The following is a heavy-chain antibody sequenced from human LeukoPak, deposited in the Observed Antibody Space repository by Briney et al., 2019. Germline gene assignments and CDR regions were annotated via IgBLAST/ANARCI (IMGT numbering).Heavy chain of an antibody. Sequence: GGSLRLSCEASGFTFGSHAMYWVRQAPGKGLEWVAGIFGSSGSPHYADPVKGRFTISRDNSRNTVYLQINSLRAEDTAVYYCGKTTVGYSSGQKPAWPVDYWGQGTLVTVSS. CDR1: GFTFGSHA. CDR3: GKTTVGYSSGQKPAWPVDY. V-gene: IGHV3-23*01. D-gene: IGHD5-18*01. CDR2: IFGSSGSP. J-gene: IGHJ4*02.